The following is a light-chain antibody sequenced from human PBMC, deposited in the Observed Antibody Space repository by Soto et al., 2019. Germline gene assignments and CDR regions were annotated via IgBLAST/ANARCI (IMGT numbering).Light chain of an antibody. CDR2: YDS. CDR1: NIGSKS. Sequence: SYELTQSPSVSVAPGQTARIPCEGNNIGSKSVHWYQQKPGQAPVLVISYDSDRPSGIPERFSGSNSGNTATLSISRVEAGDEADYYCQVWDSGSDHEVFGGGTKLTVL. V-gene: IGLV3-21*04. CDR3: QVWDSGSDHEV. J-gene: IGLJ2*01.